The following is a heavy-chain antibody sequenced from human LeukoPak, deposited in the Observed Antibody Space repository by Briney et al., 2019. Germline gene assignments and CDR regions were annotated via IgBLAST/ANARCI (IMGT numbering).Heavy chain of an antibody. Sequence: NPSETLSLTCTVSGGSISSFYWSCIRQPAGGGLEWSGRIYTSGSTNYNPALKCRVTMSVDTSNNQFSLKLSSVTAADTAAYYCARDGTGYSSGWYLSGTTPNDAFDIWGQGTMVTVSS. J-gene: IGHJ3*02. V-gene: IGHV4-4*07. CDR3: ARDGTGYSSGWYLSGTTPNDAFDI. D-gene: IGHD6-19*01. CDR2: IYTSGST. CDR1: GGSISSFY.